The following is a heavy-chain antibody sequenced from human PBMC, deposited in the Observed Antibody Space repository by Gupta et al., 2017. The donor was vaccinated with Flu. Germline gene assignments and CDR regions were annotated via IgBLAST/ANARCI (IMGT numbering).Heavy chain of an antibody. CDR3: AKDTFQAGTGTDC. D-gene: IGHD6-19*01. Sequence: EVQLLESGGGLVQPGGSLRLSCAASGFTFSSYAMSWVRQAPGKGLEWVSVISGSGGSTYYADSVKGRFTISRDKSKNTLYLQMNSLRAEDTAVYYCAKDTFQAGTGTDCWGQGTMVTVSS. CDR2: ISGSGGST. CDR1: GFTFSSYA. J-gene: IGHJ4*02. V-gene: IGHV3-23*01.